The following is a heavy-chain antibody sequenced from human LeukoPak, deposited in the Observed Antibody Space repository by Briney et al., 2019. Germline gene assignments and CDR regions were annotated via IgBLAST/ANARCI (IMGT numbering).Heavy chain of an antibody. V-gene: IGHV1-69*13. J-gene: IGHJ5*02. CDR3: AWGYYDSSGYRFDP. CDR2: IIPIFGTA. Sequence: ASVKVSCKASGGTFSSYAISWVRQAPGQGLEWMGGIIPIFGTANYAQKFQGRVTITADESTSTAYMELSSLRSKDTAVYYCAWGYYDSSGYRFDPWGQGTLVTVSS. D-gene: IGHD3-22*01. CDR1: GGTFSSYA.